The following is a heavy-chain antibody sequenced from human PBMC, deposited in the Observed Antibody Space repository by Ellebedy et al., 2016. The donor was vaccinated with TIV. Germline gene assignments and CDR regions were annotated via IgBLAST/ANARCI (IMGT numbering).Heavy chain of an antibody. CDR2: ISYDGTDK. V-gene: IGHV3-30*18. D-gene: IGHD2-15*01. CDR1: GFTFSSYG. Sequence: GESLKISCVASGFTFSSYGLHWVRQAPGKGPEWVAIISYDGTDKDYAASVKGRFTISRDNYKNTLYLQMNSLRAEDSAVYYCTKDKGTGGSCHDYWGQGTLVTISS. CDR3: TKDKGTGGSCHDY. J-gene: IGHJ4*02.